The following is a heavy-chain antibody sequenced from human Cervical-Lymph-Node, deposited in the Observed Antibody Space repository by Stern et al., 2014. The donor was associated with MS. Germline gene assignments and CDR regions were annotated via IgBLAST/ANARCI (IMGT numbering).Heavy chain of an antibody. J-gene: IGHJ5*02. CDR3: ARWFGESSAKNWFDA. CDR2: ISAYNGNT. V-gene: IGHV1-18*01. CDR1: GYMFTNYG. Sequence: QVQLVQSGAEVKKPGASVKVSCKTSGYMFTNYGVSWVRQAPGEGLEWMGWISAYNGNTNYAQKFQGRVTMTTDTSTTTAYMEMRSLRSDDTAVYYCARWFGESSAKNWFDAWGQGTQVTVSS. D-gene: IGHD3-10*01.